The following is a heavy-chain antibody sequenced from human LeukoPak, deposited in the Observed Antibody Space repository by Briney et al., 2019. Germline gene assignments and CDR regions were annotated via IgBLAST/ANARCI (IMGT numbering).Heavy chain of an antibody. J-gene: IGHJ4*02. CDR1: GYTLTELS. D-gene: IGHD1-1*01. V-gene: IGHV1-24*01. CDR3: ATVTGTTISFDY. CDR2: FDPEDGET. Sequence: GASVKVSCKVSGYTLTELSMHWVRQAPGKGLEWVGGFDPEDGETIYAQKFQGRVTMTEDTSTDTAYMELSSLRSEDTAVYYCATVTGTTISFDYWGQGTLVTVSS.